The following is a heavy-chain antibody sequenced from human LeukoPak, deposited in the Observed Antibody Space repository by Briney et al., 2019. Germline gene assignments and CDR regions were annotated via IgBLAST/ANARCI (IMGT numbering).Heavy chain of an antibody. CDR2: IYYSGST. D-gene: IGHD2-2*01. V-gene: IGHV4-30-4*01. CDR3: ARTLGYCSSTSCPMDV. J-gene: IGHJ6*02. CDR1: GGSISSGDYF. Sequence: PSQTLSLTCTVSGGSISSGDYFWSWIRQPPGKGLEWIGYIYYSGSTYYNPSLKSRVTISVDTSKNQFSLKLSSMTAADTAVYYCARTLGYCSSTSCPMDVWGQGTTVTVSS.